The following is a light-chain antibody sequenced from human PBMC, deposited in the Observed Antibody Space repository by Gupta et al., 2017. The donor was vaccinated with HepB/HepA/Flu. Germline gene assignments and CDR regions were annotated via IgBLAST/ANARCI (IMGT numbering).Light chain of an antibody. J-gene: IGKJ1*01. V-gene: IGKV4-1*01. CDR2: WAS. CDR1: QTILWGSNNKNY. CDR3: QQKPNPPWA. Sequence: DIVMTQSPDSLAVSLGERATINCKSSQTILWGSNNKNYLAWYQQKPGQPPKVLLYWASTRESGVPDRFSGRGSGTDFTLTISSPQAEDVAVYYCQQKPNPPWAFGQGTKVEIK.